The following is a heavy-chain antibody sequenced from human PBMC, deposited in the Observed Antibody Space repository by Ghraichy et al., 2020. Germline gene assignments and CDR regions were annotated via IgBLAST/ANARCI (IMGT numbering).Heavy chain of an antibody. V-gene: IGHV3-43D*04. Sequence: GGSLRLSCAASGFTFNDYAMVWVRQRQGKGLECVSFINWDGANTYYADSVKGRFTASRDNGINSLYLHMTGLRPEDTGLYFCARRAATLVHFDSWGQGTAVTVSS. D-gene: IGHD3-10*01. CDR2: INWDGANT. CDR1: GFTFNDYA. J-gene: IGHJ4*02. CDR3: ARRAATLVHFDS.